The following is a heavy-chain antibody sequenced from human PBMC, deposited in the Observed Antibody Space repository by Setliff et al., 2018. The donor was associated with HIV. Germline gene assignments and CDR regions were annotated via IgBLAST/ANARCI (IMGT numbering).Heavy chain of an antibody. V-gene: IGHV3-74*01. CDR2: INTDGSST. J-gene: IGHJ6*02. CDR1: GFTFSSYW. Sequence: PGGSLRLSCAASGFTFSSYWMHWVRQAPGKGLVWVSRINTDGSSTSYADSVKGRFTISRDNAKNTLYLQMNSLRAEDTAVYYRARGVRGVVNGMDVWGQGTTVTVSS. D-gene: IGHD3-10*01. CDR3: ARGVRGVVNGMDV.